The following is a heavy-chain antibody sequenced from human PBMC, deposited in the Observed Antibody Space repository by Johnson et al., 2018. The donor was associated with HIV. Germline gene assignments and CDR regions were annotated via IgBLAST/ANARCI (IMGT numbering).Heavy chain of an antibody. J-gene: IGHJ3*02. V-gene: IGHV3-23*04. CDR3: ARDRDGQQWRSAWDT. Sequence: VQLVESGGGLVKPGGSLRLSCAASGFIFSSYAMSWVRQGPGKGLEWVSGINWNGGSTGYADSMKGRFTISRDNSKNTLYLQMNSLRAEDTAVYYCARDRDGQQWRSAWDTWGQGTMVTVSS. D-gene: IGHD6-19*01. CDR1: GFIFSSYA. CDR2: INWNGGST.